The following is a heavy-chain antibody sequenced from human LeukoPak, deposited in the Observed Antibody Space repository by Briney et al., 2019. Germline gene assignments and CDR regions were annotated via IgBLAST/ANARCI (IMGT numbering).Heavy chain of an antibody. V-gene: IGHV1-2*02. D-gene: IGHD5-12*01. CDR3: ARVDRGDMVATIRGAQGFDP. J-gene: IGHJ5*02. Sequence: ASVKVSCKASGYTFTGYYMHWVRQAPGQGLEWMGWINPNSGGTNYAQKFQGRVTMTRDTSISTAYMELSRLRSDDTAVYYCARVDRGDMVATIRGAQGFDPWGQGTLVTVSS. CDR1: GYTFTGYY. CDR2: INPNSGGT.